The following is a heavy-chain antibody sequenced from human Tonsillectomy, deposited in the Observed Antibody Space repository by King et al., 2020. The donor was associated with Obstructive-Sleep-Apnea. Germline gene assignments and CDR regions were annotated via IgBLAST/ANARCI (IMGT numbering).Heavy chain of an antibody. CDR3: AKEAPEGGGWYRPLDY. CDR2: ISWNSGSI. CDR1: GFTFDDYA. J-gene: IGHJ4*02. D-gene: IGHD6-19*01. V-gene: IGHV3-9*01. Sequence: QLVQSGGGLVQPGRSLRLSCAASGFTFDDYAMHWVRQAPGKGLEWVSGISWNSGSIGYADFVKGRFTISRDNAKNSLYLQMNSLRAEDTALYYCAKEAPEGGGWYRPLDYWGQGTLVTVSS.